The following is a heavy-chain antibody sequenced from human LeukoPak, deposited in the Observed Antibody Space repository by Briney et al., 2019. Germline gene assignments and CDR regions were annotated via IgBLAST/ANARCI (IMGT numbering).Heavy chain of an antibody. D-gene: IGHD5-18*01. CDR1: GGSISSYY. V-gene: IGHV4-59*08. CDR3: ARNRGYSYSYPFDY. CDR2: IYYSGST. Sequence: PSETLSLTCTVSGGSISSYYWSWIRQPPGKGLEWIGYIYYSGSTNYNPSLKSRVTISVDTSKNQFSLKLSSVTAADTAVYYCARNRGYSYSYPFDYWGQGTLVTVSS. J-gene: IGHJ4*02.